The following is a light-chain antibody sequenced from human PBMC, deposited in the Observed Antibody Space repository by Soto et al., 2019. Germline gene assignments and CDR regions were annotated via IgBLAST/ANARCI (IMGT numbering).Light chain of an antibody. CDR3: QQYSSLWT. CDR2: GVY. CDR1: QSVSSN. V-gene: IGKV3D-15*01. Sequence: EIVMTQSPTILSVSPGERATLSCRASQSVSSNLAWYQQKPGQPPRLLMYGVYTRAPGTPARFSGSGSGTEFTLSISRLEPEDFAVYYCQQYSSLWTFGQGTKVDI. J-gene: IGKJ1*01.